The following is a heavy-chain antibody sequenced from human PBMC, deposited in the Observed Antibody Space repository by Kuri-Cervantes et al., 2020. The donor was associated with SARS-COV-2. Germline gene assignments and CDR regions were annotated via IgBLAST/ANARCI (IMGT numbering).Heavy chain of an antibody. Sequence: SVKVSCKASGGTFISSSITWVRQAPGQGLEWMGRINLMFDSANYAQKVQGRVTITADKSTRTTYMELSSLTSEDTAVYYCARGGYLFPHDYWGQGTLVTVSS. CDR2: INLMFDSA. J-gene: IGHJ4*02. CDR3: ARGGYLFPHDY. V-gene: IGHV1-69*08. CDR1: GGTFISSS. D-gene: IGHD5-18*01.